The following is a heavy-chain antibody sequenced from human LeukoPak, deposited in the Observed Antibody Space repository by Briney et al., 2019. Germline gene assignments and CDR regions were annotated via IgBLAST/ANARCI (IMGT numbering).Heavy chain of an antibody. Sequence: SETLSLTCTVSGYSISNGYYWDWIRQPPGRGLEWIGNIYRSGSTSYNPSLKSRVTISVDTSKNQFSLKVNSVTAADTAVYYCARAGLAARRHNWFDPWGQGTLVTVSS. V-gene: IGHV4-38-2*02. CDR2: IYRSGST. CDR3: ARAGLAARRHNWFDP. D-gene: IGHD6-6*01. CDR1: GYSISNGYY. J-gene: IGHJ5*02.